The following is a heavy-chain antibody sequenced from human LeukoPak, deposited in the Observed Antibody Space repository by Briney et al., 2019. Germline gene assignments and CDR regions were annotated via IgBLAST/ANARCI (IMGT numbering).Heavy chain of an antibody. D-gene: IGHD1-26*01. Sequence: SETLSLTCTVSGGSISSGGYYWSWIRQPPGKGLEWIGYIYYSGSTYYNPSLKSRVTISVDRSKNQFSLKLSSVTAADTAVYYCARSGIRSGELLPYSFDYWGQGTLVTVSS. CDR2: IYYSGST. CDR1: GGSISSGGYY. CDR3: ARSGIRSGELLPYSFDY. J-gene: IGHJ4*02. V-gene: IGHV4-30-2*01.